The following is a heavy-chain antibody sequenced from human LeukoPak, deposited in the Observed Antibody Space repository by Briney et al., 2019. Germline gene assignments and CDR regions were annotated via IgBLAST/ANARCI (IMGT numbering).Heavy chain of an antibody. D-gene: IGHD3-10*01. CDR3: ARDHRITYGSGGSWFDP. V-gene: IGHV3-48*01. Sequence: PGGSLRLSCAASGFTFSSYSMNLVRQAPGKGLEWVSYISSSSSTIYYADSVKGRFTISRDNAKNSLYLQMNSLRAEDTAVYYCARDHRITYGSGGSWFDPWGQGTLVTVSS. J-gene: IGHJ5*02. CDR1: GFTFSSYS. CDR2: ISSSSSTI.